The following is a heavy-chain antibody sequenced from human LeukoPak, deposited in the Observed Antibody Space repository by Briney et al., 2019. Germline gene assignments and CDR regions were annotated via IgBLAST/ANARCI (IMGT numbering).Heavy chain of an antibody. CDR2: IRSKAYSGAA. CDR3: TRTPPDAGWFDP. D-gene: IGHD1-14*01. Sequence: PGGSLRLSCSASGFTFGDYALTWFRQAPGKGLEWVGIIRSKAYSGAADYAASVKGRFIISRDDSKSIAYLQMNSLQIDDTAAYYCTRTPPDAGWFDPWGQGTLVTVSS. J-gene: IGHJ5*02. CDR1: GFTFGDYA. V-gene: IGHV3-49*03.